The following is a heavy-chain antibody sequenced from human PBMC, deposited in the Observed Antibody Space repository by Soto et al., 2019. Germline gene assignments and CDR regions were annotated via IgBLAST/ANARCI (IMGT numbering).Heavy chain of an antibody. CDR2: ISSSSSTI. Sequence: GGSLRLSCAASGFTFSSYSMNWVRQAPGKGLEWVSYISSSSSTIYYADSVKGRFTISRDNAKNSLYLQMNSLRAEDTAVYYCARDPTSSTYYDFWSGSNWFDPWGQGTLVTVSS. D-gene: IGHD3-3*01. CDR1: GFTFSSYS. J-gene: IGHJ5*02. CDR3: ARDPTSSTYYDFWSGSNWFDP. V-gene: IGHV3-48*01.